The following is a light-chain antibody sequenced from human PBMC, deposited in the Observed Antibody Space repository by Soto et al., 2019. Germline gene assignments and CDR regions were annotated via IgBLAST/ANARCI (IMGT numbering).Light chain of an antibody. CDR1: SSDVGTYKP. V-gene: IGLV2-23*01. Sequence: QSALTQPASVSGSPGQSITISCTGTSSDVGTYKPVSWYQQHPGKAPKVIIYDDSKRPSGVSNRFSGSKSGNTASLTISGLQAGDEACYYCCSFSGSSTWFGGGTKVTVL. CDR2: DDS. J-gene: IGLJ3*02. CDR3: CSFSGSSTW.